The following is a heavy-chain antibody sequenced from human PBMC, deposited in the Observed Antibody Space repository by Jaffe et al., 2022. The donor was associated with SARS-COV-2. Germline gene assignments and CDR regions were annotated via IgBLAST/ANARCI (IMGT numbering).Heavy chain of an antibody. CDR2: IYWNDDK. Sequence: QITLKESGPTLVKPTQTLTLTCTFSGFSLSTSGVGVGWIRQPPGKALEWLALIYWNDDKRYSPSLKSRLTITKDTSKNQVVLTMTNMDPVDTATYYCAHIGCSGGSCPRLAIYYYYGMDVWGQGTTVTVSS. D-gene: IGHD2-15*01. CDR1: GFSLSTSGVG. CDR3: AHIGCSGGSCPRLAIYYYYGMDV. V-gene: IGHV2-5*01. J-gene: IGHJ6*02.